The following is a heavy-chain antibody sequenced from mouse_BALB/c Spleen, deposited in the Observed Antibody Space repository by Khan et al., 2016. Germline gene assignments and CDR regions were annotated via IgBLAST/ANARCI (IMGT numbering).Heavy chain of an antibody. CDR1: GFTFSDYY. CDR2: ISDGGTYT. D-gene: IGHD1-2*01. V-gene: IGHV5-4*02. Sequence: EVELVESGGGLMKPGGSLKLSCAASGFTFSDYYMYWVRQTPEKRLEWVATISDGGTYTHYPDSVKGRFTISRDNAENNLYLQMSSLKSEDTAIYFGTIDHYGLYCDYGGRGTTRTVAS. J-gene: IGHJ2*01. CDR3: TIDHYGLYCDY.